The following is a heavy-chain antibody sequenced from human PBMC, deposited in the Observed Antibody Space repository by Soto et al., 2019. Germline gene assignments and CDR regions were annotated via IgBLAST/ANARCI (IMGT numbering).Heavy chain of an antibody. V-gene: IGHV1-2*02. J-gene: IGHJ6*02. CDR2: INPNSGGT. CDR3: GRCRNDIFAGYPPPYYYYGMDG. CDR1: GYTFTGYY. Sequence: SSVKVSCKASGYTFTGYYMHWGRQAPGHGVEWMGWINPNSGGTNSAQKFQGRVTMTRGTSISTASMELSTLRSDDTAVCYSGRCRNDIFAGYPPPYYYYGMDGWGQGTTVTV. D-gene: IGHD3-9*01.